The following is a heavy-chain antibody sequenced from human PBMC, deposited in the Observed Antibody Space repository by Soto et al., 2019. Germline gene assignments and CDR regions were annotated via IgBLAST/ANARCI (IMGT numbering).Heavy chain of an antibody. CDR2: INDSGTT. J-gene: IGHJ6*02. D-gene: IGHD6-19*01. V-gene: IGHV4-34*01. CDR3: AIMSSGWHRGYYYYYGMDV. CDR1: GGSFSGFY. Sequence: SETLSLTCAIYGGSFSGFYWSWIRQPPGKGLEWIGEINDSGTTNYNPSLKSRVTISADTSKTHFSLRLTSVTAADTAVYYCAIMSSGWHRGYYYYYGMDVCGQGTTVTVS.